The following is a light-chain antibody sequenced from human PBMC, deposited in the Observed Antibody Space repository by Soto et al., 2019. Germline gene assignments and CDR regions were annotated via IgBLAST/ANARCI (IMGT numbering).Light chain of an antibody. CDR2: DAS. CDR3: QQRSGWPPLFT. Sequence: EIVLTQSPATLSLSPGERATLSCRASQSVSSYLAWYQQRPGQPPRLLIYDASNRATGIPARFSGSGSGTDFTLTISSLEPDDFAIYYCQQRSGWPPLFTFGPGTKVDI. CDR1: QSVSSY. J-gene: IGKJ3*01. V-gene: IGKV3-11*01.